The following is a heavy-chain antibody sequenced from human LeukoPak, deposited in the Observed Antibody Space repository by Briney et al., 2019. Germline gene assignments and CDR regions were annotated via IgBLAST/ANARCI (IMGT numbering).Heavy chain of an antibody. J-gene: IGHJ4*02. D-gene: IGHD2-2*01. CDR3: ASHSGTIDY. CDR1: GYSISSSNW. V-gene: IGHV4-28*05. CDR2: IYYSGSI. Sequence: SETLSLTCAASGYSISSSNWWGWIRPPPGKGLEWIGYIYYSGSIYYNPSLKSRVTMSVDTSKNQFSLKLSSVTAVDTAVYYCASHSGTIDYWGQGTLVTVSS.